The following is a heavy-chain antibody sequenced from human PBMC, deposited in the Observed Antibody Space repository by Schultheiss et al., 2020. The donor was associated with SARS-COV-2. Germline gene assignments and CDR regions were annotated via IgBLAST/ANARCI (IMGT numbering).Heavy chain of an antibody. CDR1: GGSISSYY. Sequence: SETLSLTCTVSGGSISSYYWSWIRQPPGKGLEWIGYIYYSGSTNYNPSLKSRVTISVDTSKNQFSLKLSYVTAADTAVYYCARVGCSSTSCYSWLYYYYMDVWCKGTTVTGSS. D-gene: IGHD2-2*02. V-gene: IGHV4-59*01. J-gene: IGHJ6*03. CDR2: IYYSGST. CDR3: ARVGCSSTSCYSWLYYYYMDV.